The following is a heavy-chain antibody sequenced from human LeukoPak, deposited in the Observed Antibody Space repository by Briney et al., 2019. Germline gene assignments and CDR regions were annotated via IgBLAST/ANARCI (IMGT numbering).Heavy chain of an antibody. V-gene: IGHV3-30*18. Sequence: GVSLRFSCSASGFTFSCYGMHWVRQAPGKGLEWVAVISYDGSNKYYADSVKVRFTIARDNSKNTLYLQMNSLRAEDTAVYYCAKDSSSWYNWFDPWGQGTLVTVSS. CDR3: AKDSSSWYNWFDP. D-gene: IGHD6-13*01. CDR2: ISYDGSNK. CDR1: GFTFSCYG. J-gene: IGHJ5*02.